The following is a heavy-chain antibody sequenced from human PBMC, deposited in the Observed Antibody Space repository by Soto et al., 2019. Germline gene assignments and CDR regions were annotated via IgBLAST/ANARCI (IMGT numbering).Heavy chain of an antibody. J-gene: IGHJ6*02. CDR3: ARACCSSTSCYTCYYYYYGMDV. V-gene: IGHV4-34*01. CDR2: INHSGST. D-gene: IGHD2-2*02. CDR1: GGSFSGYY. Sequence: PSETLSLTCAVYGGSFSGYYWSWIRQPPGKGLEWIGEINHSGSTNYNPSLKSRVTISVDTSKNQFSLKLSSVTAADTAVYYCARACCSSTSCYTCYYYYYGMDVWGQGTTVTVS.